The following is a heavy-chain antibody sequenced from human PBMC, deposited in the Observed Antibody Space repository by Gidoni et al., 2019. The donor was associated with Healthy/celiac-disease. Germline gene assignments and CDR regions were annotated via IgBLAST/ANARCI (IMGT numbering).Heavy chain of an antibody. CDR3: ARGLEVCSSTGCYVSDAFDI. J-gene: IGHJ3*02. CDR1: GGSFSGSY. V-gene: IGHV4-34*01. CDR2: IKHRGST. D-gene: IGHD2-2*01. Sequence: QVQLQQWGAGLLQPSATLSLICAVYGGSFSGSYWCWIRQPPGKGLEWIGEIKHRGSTNYNPSLKSRVTISVDTSKTQFSLKLSSVTAADTAVYYCARGLEVCSSTGCYVSDAFDIWGQGTMVTVSS.